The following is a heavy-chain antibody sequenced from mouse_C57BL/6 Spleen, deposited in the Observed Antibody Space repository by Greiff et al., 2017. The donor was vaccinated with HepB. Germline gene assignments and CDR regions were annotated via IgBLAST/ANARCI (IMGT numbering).Heavy chain of an antibody. CDR1: GYTFTSYG. V-gene: IGHV1-81*01. J-gene: IGHJ2*01. D-gene: IGHD4-1*01. Sequence: LVESGAELARPGASVKLSCKASGYTFTSYGISWVKQRTGQGLEWIGEIYPRSGNTYYNEKFKGKATLTADKSSSTAYMELRSLTSEDSAVYFCARDWDGRGDYWGQGTTLTVSS. CDR3: ARDWDGRGDY. CDR2: IYPRSGNT.